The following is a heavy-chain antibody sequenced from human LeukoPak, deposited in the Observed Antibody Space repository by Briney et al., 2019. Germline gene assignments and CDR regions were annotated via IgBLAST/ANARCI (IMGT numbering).Heavy chain of an antibody. V-gene: IGHV3-23*01. J-gene: IGHJ3*02. CDR3: AKVLAVAGIVSRRDAFDI. Sequence: GGSLRLSCAASGFTFSSYAMSWVRQAPGKGLEWVSAISGSGGSTYYADSVKGRFTISRDNSKNTLYLQMNSLRAEDTAVYYCAKVLAVAGIVSRRDAFDIWGQGTMVTVSS. D-gene: IGHD6-19*01. CDR2: ISGSGGST. CDR1: GFTFSSYA.